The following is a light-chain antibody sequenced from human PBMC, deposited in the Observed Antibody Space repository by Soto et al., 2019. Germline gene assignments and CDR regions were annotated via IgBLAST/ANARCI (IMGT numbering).Light chain of an antibody. V-gene: IGLV2-11*01. CDR1: SSDVGGYNY. J-gene: IGLJ3*02. CDR2: DVS. CDR3: CSYAGNSLGV. Sequence: QSALTQPRSVSGSPGQSVTISCTGTSSDVGGYNYVSWYQQHPGKAPKLMIYDVSKWPSGVPDRFSGSKSGNTASLTISGLQAEDEADYCCCSYAGNSLGVFGGGTKVTVL.